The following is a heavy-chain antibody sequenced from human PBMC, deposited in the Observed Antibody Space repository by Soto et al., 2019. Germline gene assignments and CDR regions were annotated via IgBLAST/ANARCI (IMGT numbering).Heavy chain of an antibody. CDR1: GYTFTSYG. Sequence: ASVKVSCKASGYTFTSYGISWVRQAPGQGLEWMGWISAYNGNTNYAQKLQGRVAMTTDTSTSTAYMELSSLRSEDTAVYYCAADPSNSSSFVYWGQGTLVTVSS. CDR3: AADPSNSSSFVY. D-gene: IGHD6-6*01. J-gene: IGHJ4*02. CDR2: ISAYNGNT. V-gene: IGHV1-18*01.